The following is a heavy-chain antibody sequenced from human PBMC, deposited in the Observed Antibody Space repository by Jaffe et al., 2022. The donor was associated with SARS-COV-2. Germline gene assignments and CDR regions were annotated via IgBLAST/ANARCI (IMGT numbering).Heavy chain of an antibody. V-gene: IGHV3-49*04. D-gene: IGHD3-3*01. CDR2: IRSKAYGGTT. CDR1: GLIFGDYA. J-gene: IGHJ4*01. Sequence: EVQLVESGGGLVQPGRSLRLSCTGSGLIFGDYAMSWVRQAPGKGLEWVGFIRSKAYGGTTEYAASVNGRFLISRDDSKSIAYLHMNRLKTEDTAVYYCTSGSRVTVFGVIMGLDYWGHGTLVTVSS. CDR3: TSGSRVTVFGVIMGLDY.